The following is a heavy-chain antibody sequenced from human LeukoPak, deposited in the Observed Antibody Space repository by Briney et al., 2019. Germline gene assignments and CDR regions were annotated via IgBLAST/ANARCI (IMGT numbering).Heavy chain of an antibody. V-gene: IGHV3-23*01. D-gene: IGHD3-22*01. Sequence: GGSLRLSCAASGFTFSSYAMSWVRQAPGKGLEWVSAISGSGGSTYYADSVKGRFTISRDNPKNTLYLQMNSLRAEDTAVYYCATDSSGPFPLDYWGQGTLVTVSS. CDR2: ISGSGGST. J-gene: IGHJ4*02. CDR1: GFTFSSYA. CDR3: ATDSSGPFPLDY.